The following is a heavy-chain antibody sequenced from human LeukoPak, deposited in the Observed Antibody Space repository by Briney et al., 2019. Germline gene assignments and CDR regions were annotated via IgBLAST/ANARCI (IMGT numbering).Heavy chain of an antibody. D-gene: IGHD4-11*01. CDR3: ARDRSLTEGNWFHP. J-gene: IGHJ5*02. V-gene: IGHV4-39*02. Sequence: PSETLSLTCTVSGGSISSSSYYWGWIRQPPWKGLEWVGSIYYSGSTYYNPSLKSRVTISVDTSKNQFSLKLSSVTAADTAVYYCARDRSLTEGNWFHPWGQGTLVTVSS. CDR2: IYYSGST. CDR1: GGSISSSSYY.